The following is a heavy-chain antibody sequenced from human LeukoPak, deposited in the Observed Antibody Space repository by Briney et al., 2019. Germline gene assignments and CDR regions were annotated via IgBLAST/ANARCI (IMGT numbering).Heavy chain of an antibody. Sequence: GASVKVSCKASGYTFTSYGISWVRQAPGQGLEWMGWISAYNGNTNYAQKLQGRVTMTIDTSTSTAYMELRSLRSDDTAVYYCARDNREVRGGDCFDVWGKGTTVTVSS. D-gene: IGHD2-21*02. CDR1: GYTFTSYG. CDR2: ISAYNGNT. J-gene: IGHJ6*04. CDR3: ARDNREVRGGDCFDV. V-gene: IGHV1-18*01.